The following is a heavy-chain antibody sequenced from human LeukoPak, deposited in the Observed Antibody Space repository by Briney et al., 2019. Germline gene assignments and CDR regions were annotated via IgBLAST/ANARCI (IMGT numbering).Heavy chain of an antibody. CDR3: AKKGYYDGSGYYMYYFDH. CDR1: GFTFSSYA. CDR2: ISGSGGTA. D-gene: IGHD3-22*01. J-gene: IGHJ4*02. V-gene: IGHV3-23*01. Sequence: GGSPRLSCAASGFTFSSYAMSWVRQAPGKGLEWVSAISGSGGTAYYADSVKGRFTISRDNSKNTLYLQMNSLRAEDTAVYYCAKKGYYDGSGYYMYYFDHWGQGTLVTVSS.